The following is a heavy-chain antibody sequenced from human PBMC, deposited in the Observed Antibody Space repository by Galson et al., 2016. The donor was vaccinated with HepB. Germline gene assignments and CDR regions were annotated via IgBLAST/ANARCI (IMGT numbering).Heavy chain of an antibody. J-gene: IGHJ4*02. D-gene: IGHD3-10*01. CDR3: AKAPNYSASGSHYTDY. CDR2: ISVANGNT. CDR1: GYTFTLAG. V-gene: IGHV1-18*01. Sequence: SVKVSCKASGYTFTLAGITWVRQAPGQGLEWLGWISVANGNTRYAQNFTDRATMTTDTSAEMAYMELRDLRSDDTAVYYCAKAPNYSASGSHYTDYWGQGTLVIVSS.